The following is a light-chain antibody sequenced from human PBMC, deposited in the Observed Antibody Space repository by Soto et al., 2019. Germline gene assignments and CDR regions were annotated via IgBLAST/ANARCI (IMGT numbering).Light chain of an antibody. CDR1: SSNIGSNY. J-gene: IGLJ2*01. CDR2: RNN. Sequence: QSVLTQPPSASGTPGQRVTISCSGSSSNIGSNYVYWYQQLPGTAPKLLIYRNNQRPSGVPARFSGSKSGTSASLAISGLRSEDEADYYCAAWDDSLRGPVFGGGTKRTVL. CDR3: AAWDDSLRGPV. V-gene: IGLV1-47*01.